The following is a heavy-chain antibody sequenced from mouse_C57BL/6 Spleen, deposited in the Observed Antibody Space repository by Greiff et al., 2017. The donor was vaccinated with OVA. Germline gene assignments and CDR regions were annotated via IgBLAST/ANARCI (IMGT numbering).Heavy chain of an antibody. D-gene: IGHD1-1*01. CDR1: GYTFTSYW. Sequence: VQLQQPGAELVKPGASVKLSCKASGYTFTSYWMHWVKQRPGRGLEWIGRIDPNSGGTKYNEKFKSKATLTVDKPSSTAYMQLSSLTSEDSAVYYCARSDTTVVGRGAWFAYWGQGTLVTVSA. CDR3: ARSDTTVVGRGAWFAY. V-gene: IGHV1-72*01. J-gene: IGHJ3*01. CDR2: IDPNSGGT.